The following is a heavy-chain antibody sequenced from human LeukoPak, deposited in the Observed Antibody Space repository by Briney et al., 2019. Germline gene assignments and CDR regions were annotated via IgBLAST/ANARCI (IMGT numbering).Heavy chain of an antibody. V-gene: IGHV1-2*02. CDR3: ARNLVREVRLIDY. CDR2: INPNSGGT. D-gene: IGHD3-10*01. J-gene: IGHJ4*01. Sequence: ASVKVSCKASGYTFTSYGVSGVRQAPGQGVEWMGWINPNSGGTNYAQKFQGRVTMTRGTSISTACMELSRVREASTAVYISARNLVREVRLIDYWGHGTLVTVSS. CDR1: GYTFTSYG.